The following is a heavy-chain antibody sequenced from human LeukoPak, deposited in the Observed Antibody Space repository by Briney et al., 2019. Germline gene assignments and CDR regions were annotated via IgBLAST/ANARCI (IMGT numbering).Heavy chain of an antibody. CDR2: INWRSDEI. J-gene: IGHJ3*02. CDR1: GFTFDNYA. CDR3: ARAKRNGFDI. Sequence: GGSLRLSCSASGFTFDNYAMHWVRQAPMKGLEWVASINWRSDEIGYADSVKGRFTISRDNAKNSLSLQMNSLRAEDTAVYYCARAKRNGFDIWGQGTTVTVSS. V-gene: IGHV3-9*01.